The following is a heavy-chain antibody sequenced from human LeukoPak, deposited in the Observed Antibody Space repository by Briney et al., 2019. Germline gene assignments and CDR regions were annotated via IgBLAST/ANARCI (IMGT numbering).Heavy chain of an antibody. CDR1: GYRFTSYW. J-gene: IGHJ3*02. V-gene: IGHV5-51*01. Sequence: HGESLKISCKGSGYRFTSYWIGWVRQMPGKGLEWMGIIYPGDSDTRYSPSFQGQVTISADKSISTAYLQWSSLKASDTAMYYCARGLEGSSGWYRDDAFDIWGQGTMVTVSS. CDR2: IYPGDSDT. CDR3: ARGLEGSSGWYRDDAFDI. D-gene: IGHD6-19*01.